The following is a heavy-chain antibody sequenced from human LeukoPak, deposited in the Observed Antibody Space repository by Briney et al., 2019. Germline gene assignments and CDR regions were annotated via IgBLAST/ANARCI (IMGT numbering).Heavy chain of an antibody. V-gene: IGHV3-43D*03. J-gene: IGHJ4*02. Sequence: GGSLRLSCAASGFTFDDYAMHWVRQVPGKSLEWVSFISWDGGSTYYADSVKGRFTISRDNSKNSLYLQMNSLRAEDTALYYCAKGTLGDYRAGPDYWGRGTLVTVSS. CDR2: ISWDGGST. CDR3: AKGTLGDYRAGPDY. CDR1: GFTFDDYA. D-gene: IGHD4-17*01.